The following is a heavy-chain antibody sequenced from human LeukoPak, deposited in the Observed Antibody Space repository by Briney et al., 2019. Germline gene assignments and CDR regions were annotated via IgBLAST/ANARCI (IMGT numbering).Heavy chain of an antibody. V-gene: IGHV3-30*18. Sequence: GGSLRLSCAASGFTFSSYGMHWVRQAPGKGLEWVAVISYDGSNKYYADSVKGRFTISRDNSKNTLYLQMNSLRAEDTAVYYCAKDKGSSRYCYYGMDVWGQGTTVTVSS. CDR1: GFTFSSYG. CDR2: ISYDGSNK. J-gene: IGHJ6*02. CDR3: AKDKGSSRYCYYGMDV. D-gene: IGHD6-13*01.